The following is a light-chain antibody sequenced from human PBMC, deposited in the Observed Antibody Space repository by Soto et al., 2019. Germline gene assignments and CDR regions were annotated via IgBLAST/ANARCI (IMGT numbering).Light chain of an antibody. CDR2: GAS. Sequence: IALTPSHGTLSASPGEIAPLSCRASHRVSRSYLAWSPPKPGPAPRLLTYGASRRATCLPDRCSGGWAGKDFPITISRLAHEYVALYYCQQYGSSLTCGPGTKGD. CDR1: HRVSRSY. J-gene: IGKJ3*01. V-gene: IGKV3-20*01. CDR3: QQYGSSLT.